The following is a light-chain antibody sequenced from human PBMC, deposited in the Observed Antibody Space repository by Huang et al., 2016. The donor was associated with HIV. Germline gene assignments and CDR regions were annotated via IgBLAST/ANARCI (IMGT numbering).Light chain of an antibody. CDR2: DAS. V-gene: IGKV3-11*01. CDR3: QQRSNWPPRYT. CDR1: QSVSSY. J-gene: IGKJ2*01. Sequence: EIVLTQSPATLSLSPGERATLSCRARQSVSSYLAWYQQKPGQAPRLLISDASNRAAGIPARFSGSGSGTDFTLTISSLEPEDFAVYYCQQRSNWPPRYTFGQGTKLEIK.